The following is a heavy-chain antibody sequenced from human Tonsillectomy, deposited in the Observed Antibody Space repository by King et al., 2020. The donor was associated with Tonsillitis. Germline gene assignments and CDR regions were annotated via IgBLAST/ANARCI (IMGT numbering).Heavy chain of an antibody. CDR2: ISWNSGSI. J-gene: IGHJ4*02. CDR3: AKDRAATIVWGFGY. Sequence: VQLVESGGGLVQPGRSLRLSCAASGFTFDDYAMHWVRQAPGKGLEGVSGISWNSGSIGYVDSVKGRFTISRDNAKNSLYLQMNSLRAEDTALYYCAKDRAATIVWGFGYWGQGTLVTVSS. CDR1: GFTFDDYA. V-gene: IGHV3-9*01. D-gene: IGHD5-24*01.